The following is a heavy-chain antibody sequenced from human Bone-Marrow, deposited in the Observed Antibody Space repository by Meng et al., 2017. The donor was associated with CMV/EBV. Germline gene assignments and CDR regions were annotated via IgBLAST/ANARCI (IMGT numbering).Heavy chain of an antibody. V-gene: IGHV3-74*01. CDR3: ARTLGGSTLDVFDI. D-gene: IGHD6-13*01. Sequence: GESLKISCAASGFTFTTYWMHWARQAPGKGLVWVSRINTDGSSATYADSVKGRFTISRDNAKNSLYLQMNTLRAEDTALYYCARTLGGSTLDVFDIWGQGTMVTVSS. J-gene: IGHJ3*02. CDR2: INTDGSSA. CDR1: GFTFTTYW.